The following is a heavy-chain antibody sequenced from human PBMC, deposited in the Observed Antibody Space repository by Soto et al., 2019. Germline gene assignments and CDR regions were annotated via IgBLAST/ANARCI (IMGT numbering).Heavy chain of an antibody. D-gene: IGHD2-21*01. CDR1: GFTFGKYG. V-gene: IGHV3-23*01. Sequence: GVSLRLSCAGSGFTFGKYGMSWVRQAPGRGLEWVSAISDSGGATSYTDSVKGRFTISRDNSKNTLFLQMNSLRAEDTAVYYCAKVPGGAYYYFDYWGQGTLVAVSS. CDR3: AKVPGGAYYYFDY. J-gene: IGHJ4*02. CDR2: ISDSGGAT.